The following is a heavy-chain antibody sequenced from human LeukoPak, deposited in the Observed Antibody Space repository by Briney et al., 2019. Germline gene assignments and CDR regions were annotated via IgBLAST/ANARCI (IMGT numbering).Heavy chain of an antibody. Sequence: ASVKVSCKASGYTFTSYGISWVRQAPGQGLEWLGWISAHSGKTNYAQKFQDRVTMTTDTSTRTAYMELRSLRSDDTAVYYCARGRGFYDGSAYYRFDYWGQGTLVTVSS. CDR2: ISAHSGKT. CDR3: ARGRGFYDGSAYYRFDY. CDR1: GYTFTSYG. J-gene: IGHJ4*02. V-gene: IGHV1-18*01. D-gene: IGHD3-22*01.